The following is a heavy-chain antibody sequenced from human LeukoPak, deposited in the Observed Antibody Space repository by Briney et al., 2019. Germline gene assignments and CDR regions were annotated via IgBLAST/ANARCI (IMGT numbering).Heavy chain of an antibody. CDR3: ARGEWLVLGDH. CDR1: GYNFNAYY. Sequence: VASVKVSCKASGYNFNAYYMHWVRQAPGQGLEWMRWINPNSGGTNYAQKFQGRVTLTRDTSINTVYMEVNRLTSDDTVVYYCARGEWLVLGDHWGQGTPVTVSS. J-gene: IGHJ4*02. V-gene: IGHV1-2*02. CDR2: INPNSGGT. D-gene: IGHD3-3*01.